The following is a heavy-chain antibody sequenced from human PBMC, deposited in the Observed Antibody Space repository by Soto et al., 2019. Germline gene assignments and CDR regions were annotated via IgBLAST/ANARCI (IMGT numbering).Heavy chain of an antibody. Sequence: QVQLVQSGAEVKKPGSSVKVSCKASGGTFSSYAISWVRQAPGQGLEWMGGIIPIFGTANYAQKFQGRVTITADESTSTAYMERSSLRSEDTAVYYCARVRDCSGGSCSSYYYYGMDVWGQGTTVTVSS. CDR3: ARVRDCSGGSCSSYYYYGMDV. D-gene: IGHD2-15*01. V-gene: IGHV1-69*12. CDR1: GGTFSSYA. CDR2: IIPIFGTA. J-gene: IGHJ6*02.